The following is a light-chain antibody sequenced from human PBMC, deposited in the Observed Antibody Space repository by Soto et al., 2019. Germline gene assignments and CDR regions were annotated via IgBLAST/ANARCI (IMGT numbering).Light chain of an antibody. CDR3: SSYTTSSTYV. CDR2: GVT. Sequence: QSGLAQPASVSGSPGQSITISCTGTSSDVGGYNYVSWYQQHPGKAPKLIIYGVTNRPSGVSNRFSASKSGNTASLAISGLQAEDEADYYCSSYTTSSTYVFGTGTKVTVL. V-gene: IGLV2-14*03. J-gene: IGLJ1*01. CDR1: SSDVGGYNY.